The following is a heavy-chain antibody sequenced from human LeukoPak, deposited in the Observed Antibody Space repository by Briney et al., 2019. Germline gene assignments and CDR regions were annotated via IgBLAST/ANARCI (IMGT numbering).Heavy chain of an antibody. Sequence: GGSLRLSCTASGFTFSAYAMMWVRQAPGKGPEWVSAIRGGGTSEFYADSVKGRFRISRDNSKDTLFLQMDSLRAEDTAVYYCARDPNGDYIGAFDMWGPGTMVTVSS. CDR2: IRGGGTSE. CDR3: ARDPNGDYIGAFDM. D-gene: IGHD4-17*01. V-gene: IGHV3-23*01. J-gene: IGHJ3*02. CDR1: GFTFSAYA.